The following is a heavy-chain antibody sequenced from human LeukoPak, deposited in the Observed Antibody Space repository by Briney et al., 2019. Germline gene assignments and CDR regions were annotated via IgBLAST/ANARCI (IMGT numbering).Heavy chain of an antibody. J-gene: IGHJ3*01. D-gene: IGHD3-10*01. CDR3: AKDSFIVVRGVGSDDGFAV. V-gene: IGHV3-30*02. CDR1: GFLFNAYG. Sequence: PGGSLRLSCVASGFLFNAYGMHWVRQRPGKGLEWVTFIGPDGGDEQYTDSVRGRFTISRDNSKNTVHLEMNSLRAEDTAVYYCAKDSFIVVRGVGSDDGFAVWGQGTMVTVSS. CDR2: IGPDGGDE.